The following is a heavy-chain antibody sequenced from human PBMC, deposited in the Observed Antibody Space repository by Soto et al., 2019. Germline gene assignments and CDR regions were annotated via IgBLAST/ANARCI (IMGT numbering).Heavy chain of an antibody. CDR3: VRAVTGSTLDY. J-gene: IGHJ4*02. V-gene: IGHV3-30*15. Sequence: QVQMVESGGGVVQPGTSLRLSCAASGFTLSSYAMHWVRQAPGKGLEWVALISYDAENEYYADSVKGRFTISRDNSKNTLFLQMSSLKTEDTAVYYCVRAVTGSTLDYWGQGTLVTVSS. CDR2: ISYDAENE. D-gene: IGHD2-21*02. CDR1: GFTLSSYA.